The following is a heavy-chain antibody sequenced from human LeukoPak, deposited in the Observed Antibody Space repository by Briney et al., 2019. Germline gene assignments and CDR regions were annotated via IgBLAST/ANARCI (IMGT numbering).Heavy chain of an antibody. CDR3: AKVAHSGSYSGDAFDI. Sequence: PGGSLRLSCAASQFTFSSYWMSWVRQAPGKGLEWVANIKQDGSEKYYVDSVKGRFTISRDNAKNSLYLQMNSLRAEHTAVYYCAKVAHSGSYSGDAFDIWGQGTMVTVSS. CDR1: QFTFSSYW. CDR2: IKQDGSEK. D-gene: IGHD1-26*01. J-gene: IGHJ3*02. V-gene: IGHV3-7*01.